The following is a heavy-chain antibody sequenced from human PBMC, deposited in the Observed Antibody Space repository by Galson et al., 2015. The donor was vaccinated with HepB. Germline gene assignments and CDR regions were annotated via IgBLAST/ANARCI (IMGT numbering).Heavy chain of an antibody. CDR3: ALGGYAPFDY. Sequence: SLRLSCAASGFAFSSYAMHWVRQAPGKGLEWVAVISYDGSNKYYADSVKGRFTISRDNSKNTLYLQMNSLRAEDTAVYYCALGGYAPFDYWGQGTLVTVSS. V-gene: IGHV3-30-3*01. J-gene: IGHJ4*02. CDR1: GFAFSSYA. D-gene: IGHD5-12*01. CDR2: ISYDGSNK.